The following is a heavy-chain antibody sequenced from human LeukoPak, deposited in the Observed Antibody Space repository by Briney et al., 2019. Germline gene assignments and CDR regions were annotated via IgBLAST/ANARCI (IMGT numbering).Heavy chain of an antibody. V-gene: IGHV3-7*01. CDR1: GFSFSSHW. CDR2: MKKDGSEK. Sequence: PGGSLRLSCAASGFSFSSHWMTWVRQTPGKGLEWVANMKKDGSEKYYVDSVKGRFTISRDNAKDSLYLQMNGLRVEDTAVYYCVREGLRRGGLDSWGQGTLVTVSS. CDR3: VREGLRRGGLDS. J-gene: IGHJ4*02. D-gene: IGHD3-10*01.